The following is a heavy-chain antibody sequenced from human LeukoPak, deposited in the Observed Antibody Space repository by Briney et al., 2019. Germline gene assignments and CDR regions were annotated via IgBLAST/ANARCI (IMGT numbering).Heavy chain of an antibody. D-gene: IGHD2/OR15-2a*01. J-gene: IGHJ4*02. CDR3: VRDGLKYNFQYYFDY. CDR2: VSTRSTYI. Sequence: GGSLRLSCAASGFTFSSYSMNWVRQAPGKGLEWVSCVSTRSTYIHYADSVRGRFTISRDNAKNSLHLQMNSLRAEDTAVYYCVRDGLKYNFQYYFDYWGQGTLVTVSS. V-gene: IGHV3-21*06. CDR1: GFTFSSYS.